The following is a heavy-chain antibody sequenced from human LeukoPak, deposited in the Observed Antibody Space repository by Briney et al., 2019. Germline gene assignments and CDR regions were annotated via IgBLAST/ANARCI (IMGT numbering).Heavy chain of an antibody. V-gene: IGHV1-69*01. D-gene: IGHD5-12*01. CDR3: ARGGKAGIDY. CDR1: GGTFTSYA. J-gene: IGHJ4*02. Sequence: ASVKVSCKASGGTFTSYAISWVRQAPGQGLEWMGGIIPIFGTANYAQKFQGRVTITADESTSTAYMELSSLRSEDTAVYYCARGGKAGIDYWGQGTLVTVSS. CDR2: IIPIFGTA.